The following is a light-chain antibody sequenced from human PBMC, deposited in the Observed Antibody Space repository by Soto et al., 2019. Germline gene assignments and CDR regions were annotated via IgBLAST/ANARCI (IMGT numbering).Light chain of an antibody. CDR2: AAS. J-gene: IGKJ4*01. CDR3: QQSNSIPLT. Sequence: DIQMTQSPSSLSASVGDRVTITCRASQSINSYLNWYQQKPGKAPKLLIYAASSLQSGVPSRFSGSGSGTDFTLTINRLQPEDFATYYCQQSNSIPLTFGGGTKVEIK. V-gene: IGKV1-39*01. CDR1: QSINSY.